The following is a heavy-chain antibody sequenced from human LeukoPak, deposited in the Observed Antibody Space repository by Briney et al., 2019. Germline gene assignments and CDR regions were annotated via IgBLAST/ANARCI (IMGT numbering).Heavy chain of an antibody. CDR3: TVTEAMARGVITVSDY. J-gene: IGHJ4*02. D-gene: IGHD3-10*01. Sequence: QTGGSLRLSCAASGFTFSGSAMHWVRQASGKGLEWVGRIRSKANSYATAYAASVKGRFTISRDDSKNTAYLQMNSLKTEDTAVYYCTVTEAMARGVITVSDYWGQGTLVTVSS. CDR1: GFTFSGSA. CDR2: IRSKANSYAT. V-gene: IGHV3-73*01.